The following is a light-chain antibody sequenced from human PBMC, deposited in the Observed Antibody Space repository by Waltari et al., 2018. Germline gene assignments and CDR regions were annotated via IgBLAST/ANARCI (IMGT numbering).Light chain of an antibody. Sequence: EIVLTQSPGTLSLSPGERATLSCRASQSVDSNYLAWHQQKPAQAPRLLIYGASNRPTGIPDGFSGSGSGTDFTLTIDSLEPEDFAVYYCQQYGTAPWTFGQGTKVEIK. J-gene: IGKJ1*01. CDR1: QSVDSNY. CDR2: GAS. CDR3: QQYGTAPWT. V-gene: IGKV3-20*01.